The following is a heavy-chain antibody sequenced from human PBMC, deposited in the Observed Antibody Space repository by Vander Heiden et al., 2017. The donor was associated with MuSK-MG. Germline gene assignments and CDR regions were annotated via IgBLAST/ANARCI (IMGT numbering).Heavy chain of an antibody. CDR2: IIPILGIA. CDR1: AGTFSSYA. D-gene: IGHD3-10*01. Sequence: QVQLVQSGAEVKKPGSSVKASCKASAGTFSSYAISWVRQGPGQGLEWMGGIIPILGIAKYAQKFQGRVTITADKSTSTAYMELSSLRSEDTAVYYCARVAPMVRGVINYYYYMDVWGKGTPVTVSS. J-gene: IGHJ6*03. V-gene: IGHV1-69*10. CDR3: ARVAPMVRGVINYYYYMDV.